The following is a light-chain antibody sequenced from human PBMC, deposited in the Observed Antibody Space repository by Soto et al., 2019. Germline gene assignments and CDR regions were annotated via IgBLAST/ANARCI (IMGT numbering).Light chain of an antibody. V-gene: IGLV2-14*01. CDR3: SSYTSSSTRV. CDR1: SSDVGGYNY. Sequence: QSALTQPASVSGSPGQSITISCTGTSSDVGGYNYVSWYQQHPGKAPKLMIYVVSNRPSGVSNRFSGSKSGNTASLTISGLQAEDEADYYCSSYTSSSTRVFVGGTKVTVL. CDR2: VVS. J-gene: IGLJ3*02.